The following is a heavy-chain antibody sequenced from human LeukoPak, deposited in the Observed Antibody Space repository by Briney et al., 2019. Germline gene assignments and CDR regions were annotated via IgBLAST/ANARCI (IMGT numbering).Heavy chain of an antibody. CDR2: ISYSGST. J-gene: IGHJ6*02. CDR3: VRARGYYYYYGMDV. CDR1: GGSISSYY. D-gene: IGHD3-10*01. V-gene: IGHV4-59*12. Sequence: KSSETLSLTCTVSGGSISSYYWSWIRQPPGKGLEWIGYISYSGSTNYNPSLKSRVTISVDTSKNQFSLKLSSVTAADTAVYYCVRARGYYYYYGMDVWGQGTTVTVSS.